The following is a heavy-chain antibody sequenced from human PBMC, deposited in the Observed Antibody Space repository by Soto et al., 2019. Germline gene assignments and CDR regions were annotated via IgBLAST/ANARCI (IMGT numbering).Heavy chain of an antibody. D-gene: IGHD2-2*01. CDR3: ATQYLGAIQLLRVLAFYI. V-gene: IGHV1-24*01. Sequence: ASVKVSCKVSGYTLTELSMHWVRQAPGKGLEWMGGFDPEDGETIYAQKFQGRVTMTEDTSTDTAYMELSSLRSEDTAVYYCATQYLGAIQLLRVLAFYIWGQGTMVTVSS. CDR2: FDPEDGET. J-gene: IGHJ3*02. CDR1: GYTLTELS.